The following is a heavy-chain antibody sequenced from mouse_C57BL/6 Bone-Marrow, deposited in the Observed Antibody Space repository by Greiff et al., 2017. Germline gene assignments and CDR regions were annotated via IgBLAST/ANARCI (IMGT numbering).Heavy chain of an antibody. CDR3: ARFYDGYYDWYFDV. Sequence: EVKLMESEGGLVQPGSSMKLSCTASGFTFSDYYMAWVRQVPEKGLEWVANINYDGSSTYYLDSLKSRFIISRDNAKNILYLQMSSLKSEDTATYYCARFYDGYYDWYFDVWGTETTVTVSS. CDR1: GFTFSDYY. J-gene: IGHJ1*03. CDR2: INYDGSST. V-gene: IGHV5-16*01. D-gene: IGHD2-3*01.